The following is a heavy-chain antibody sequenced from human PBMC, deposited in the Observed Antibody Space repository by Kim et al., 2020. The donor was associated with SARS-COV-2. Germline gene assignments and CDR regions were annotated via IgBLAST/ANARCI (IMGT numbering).Heavy chain of an antibody. J-gene: IGHJ4*02. CDR1: GFTVSSNY. D-gene: IGHD3-22*01. Sequence: GGSLRLSCAASGFTVSSNYMSWVRQAPGKGLEWVSVIYSGGSTYYADSVKGRFTISRDNSKNTLYLQMNSLRAEDTAVYYCARLSPEYYYDSSGYYYEYYFDYWGQGTLVTVSS. V-gene: IGHV3-53*01. CDR2: IYSGGST. CDR3: ARLSPEYYYDSSGYYYEYYFDY.